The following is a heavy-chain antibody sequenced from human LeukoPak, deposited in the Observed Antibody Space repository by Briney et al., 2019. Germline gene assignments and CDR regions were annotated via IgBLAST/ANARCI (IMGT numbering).Heavy chain of an antibody. CDR2: ISGSGGST. CDR3: AKSLAYCGGDCYAVDY. D-gene: IGHD2-21*02. CDR1: GFTFSSYA. J-gene: IGHJ4*02. Sequence: GGSLRLSCAASGFTFSSYAMSWVRQAPGKGLEWVSAISGSGGSTYYADSVKGRFTISRDNSKNTLYLQMNSLRAEDTAVYYCAKSLAYCGGDCYAVDYWGQGTLVAVSS. V-gene: IGHV3-23*01.